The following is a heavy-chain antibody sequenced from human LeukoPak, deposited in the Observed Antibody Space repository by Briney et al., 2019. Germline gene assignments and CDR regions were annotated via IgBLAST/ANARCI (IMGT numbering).Heavy chain of an antibody. V-gene: IGHV4-39*01. CDR1: GGSISSSSYY. CDR3: ARHVFRRYTGPRDYFDY. J-gene: IGHJ4*02. CDR2: IYYSGNT. D-gene: IGHD1-26*01. Sequence: SETLSLTCTVSGGSISSSSYYWGWIRQPPGKGLEWIGSIYYSGNTYYNPSLKSRVTISVDTSKNQFSLKLSSVTAADTAVCYCARHVFRRYTGPRDYFDYWGLGTLVTVSS.